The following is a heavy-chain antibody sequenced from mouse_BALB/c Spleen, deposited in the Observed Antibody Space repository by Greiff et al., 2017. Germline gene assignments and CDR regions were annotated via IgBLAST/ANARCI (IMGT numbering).Heavy chain of an antibody. CDR3: ARHAPLSTMITSDYIDY. Sequence: EVKLVESGGDLVKPGGSLKLSCAASGFTFSSYGMSWVRQTPDKRLEWVATISSGGSYTYYPDSVKGRFTISRDNAKNTLYLQMSSLKSEDTAMYYCARHAPLSTMITSDYIDYWGQGTTLTVSS. D-gene: IGHD2-4*01. CDR2: ISSGGSYT. CDR1: GFTFSSYG. V-gene: IGHV5-6*01. J-gene: IGHJ2*01.